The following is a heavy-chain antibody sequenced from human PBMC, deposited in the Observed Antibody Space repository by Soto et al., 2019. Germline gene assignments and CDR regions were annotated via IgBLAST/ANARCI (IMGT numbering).Heavy chain of an antibody. J-gene: IGHJ6*02. Sequence: EVQLVESGGGLVQSGGSLRLSCAASGFTFSSYEMNWVRQAPGKGLAWVSYISSSGSTIYYADSVKGRFTISRDNAKNSLSRQRNSLRAEDTAVYYCARDHKGGYHYYGMDVWGQGPTVTAS. CDR2: ISSSGSTI. CDR1: GFTFSSYE. CDR3: ARDHKGGYHYYGMDV. V-gene: IGHV3-48*03. D-gene: IGHD6-25*01.